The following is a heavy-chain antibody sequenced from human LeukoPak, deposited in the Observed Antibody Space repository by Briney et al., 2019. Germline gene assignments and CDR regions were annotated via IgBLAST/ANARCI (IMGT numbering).Heavy chain of an antibody. D-gene: IGHD5-18*01. CDR3: ARVAGYSYGAGPDY. J-gene: IGHJ4*02. CDR2: MYHGGSA. V-gene: IGHV4-59*01. Sequence: SETLSLTCSVPSDSISRYYWSWSRQSPGKALEWIGYMYHGGSAHYSPSLRSRVTISVDTSKNQFSLKLSSVTAADTAVYYCARVAGYSYGAGPDYWGQGTLVTVSS. CDR1: SDSISRYY.